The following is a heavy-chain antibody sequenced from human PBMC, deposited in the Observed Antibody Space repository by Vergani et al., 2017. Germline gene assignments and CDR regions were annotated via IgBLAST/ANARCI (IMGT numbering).Heavy chain of an antibody. V-gene: IGHV4-4*02. D-gene: IGHD3-3*01. J-gene: IGHJ3*02. CDR3: AREEGTISSHDAFDS. CDR1: GGSLSSSNW. CDR2: IYHSGST. Sequence: QVQLQESGPGLVKPSGTLSLTCAVSGGSLSSSNWWSWVRQPPGKGLEWIGEIYHSGSTNYNPSLKSRVTISVDTSKNQFSLKLSSVTAADTAVYYCAREEGTISSHDAFDSWGQGTMVTVSS.